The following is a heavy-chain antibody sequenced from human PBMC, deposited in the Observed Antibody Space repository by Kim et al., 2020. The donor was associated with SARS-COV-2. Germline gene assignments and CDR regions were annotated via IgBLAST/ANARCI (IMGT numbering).Heavy chain of an antibody. D-gene: IGHD3-10*01. Sequence: NKYYADSVKGRFTISRDNSKNTLYLHMNSLRAEDTAVYYCAKGSPYYFDYWGQGTLVTVSS. CDR2: NK. CDR3: AKGSPYYFDY. V-gene: IGHV3-33*06. J-gene: IGHJ4*02.